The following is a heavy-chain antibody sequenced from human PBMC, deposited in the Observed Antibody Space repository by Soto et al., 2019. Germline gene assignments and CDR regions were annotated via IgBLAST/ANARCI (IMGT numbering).Heavy chain of an antibody. D-gene: IGHD3-22*01. CDR2: ISYDGSNK. Sequence: GGSLRLSCAASGFTFSSYAMHWVRQAPGKGLEWVAVISYDGSNKYYADSVKGRFTISRDNSKNTLYLQMNSLRAEDTVVYYCARDCRYYDSSVSPGYWGQGTLVTV. V-gene: IGHV3-30-3*01. CDR3: ARDCRYYDSSVSPGY. J-gene: IGHJ4*02. CDR1: GFTFSSYA.